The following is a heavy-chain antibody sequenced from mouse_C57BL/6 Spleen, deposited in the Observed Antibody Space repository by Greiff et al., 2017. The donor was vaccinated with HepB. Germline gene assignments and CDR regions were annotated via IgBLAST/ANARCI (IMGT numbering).Heavy chain of an antibody. V-gene: IGHV14-4*01. CDR3: TPLRDGY. Sequence: EVQGVESGAELVRPGASVKLSCTASGFNIKDDYMHWVKQRPEQGLEWIGWIDPENGDTEYASKFQGKATITADTSSNTAYLQLSSLTSEDTAVYYCTPLRDGYWGQGTTLTVSS. D-gene: IGHD3-3*01. J-gene: IGHJ2*01. CDR2: IDPENGDT. CDR1: GFNIKDDY.